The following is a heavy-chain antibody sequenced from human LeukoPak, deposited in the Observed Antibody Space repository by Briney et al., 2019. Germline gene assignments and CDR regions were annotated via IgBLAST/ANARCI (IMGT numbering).Heavy chain of an antibody. CDR2: IWYDGSNK. V-gene: IGHV3-33*06. D-gene: IGHD1-26*01. CDR1: GFTFSSYG. CDR3: AKGGIVEPY. J-gene: IGHJ4*02. Sequence: GGSLRLSCAASGFTFSSYGMHWVRQAPGKGLEWVAVIWYDGSNKYYADFVKGRFTISRDNSKNTLYLQMNSLRAEDTAVYYCAKGGIVEPYWGQGTLVTVSS.